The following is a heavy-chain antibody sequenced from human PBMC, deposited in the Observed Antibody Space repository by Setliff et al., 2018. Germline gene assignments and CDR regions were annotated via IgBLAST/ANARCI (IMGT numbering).Heavy chain of an antibody. J-gene: IGHJ6*03. CDR2: IYYSGST. CDR3: AREQWLDPPGYYYMDV. V-gene: IGHV4-61*01. D-gene: IGHD6-19*01. Sequence: SETLSLTCTVSGASVRSGPYYWSWIRQPPGKGLEWIGYIYYSGSTNYNPSLKSRGTISVDTSKTQFSLKLSSVTAADTAVYYCAREQWLDPPGYYYMDVWAKGTTVTVSS. CDR1: GASVRSGPYY.